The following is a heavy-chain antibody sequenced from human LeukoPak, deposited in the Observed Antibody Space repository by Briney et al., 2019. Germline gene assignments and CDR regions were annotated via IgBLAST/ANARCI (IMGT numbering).Heavy chain of an antibody. D-gene: IGHD3-3*01. CDR2: INHSGST. Sequence: GSLRLSCAASGFTVSSNYMSWVRQAPGKGLEWVGEINHSGSTNYNPSLKSRVTISVDTSKNQFSLKLSSVTAADTAVYYCAREGFLRFLEWFNWFDPWGQGTLVTVSS. CDR1: GFTVSSNY. V-gene: IGHV4-34*01. J-gene: IGHJ5*02. CDR3: AREGFLRFLEWFNWFDP.